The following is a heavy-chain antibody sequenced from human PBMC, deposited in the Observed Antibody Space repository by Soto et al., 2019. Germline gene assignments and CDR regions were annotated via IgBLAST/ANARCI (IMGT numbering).Heavy chain of an antibody. CDR2: VSGSGRNT. V-gene: IGHV3-23*01. CDR3: AREGAYSYGYPPDY. D-gene: IGHD5-18*01. J-gene: IGHJ4*02. Sequence: PGGSLRLSCAASGFTFSDYAMSWVRQAPGKGLEWVSGVSGSGRNTHYADSVKGRFTISRDNSKNILYLNMNSLTAEDTAVYYCAREGAYSYGYPPDYWGQGTLVTVSS. CDR1: GFTFSDYA.